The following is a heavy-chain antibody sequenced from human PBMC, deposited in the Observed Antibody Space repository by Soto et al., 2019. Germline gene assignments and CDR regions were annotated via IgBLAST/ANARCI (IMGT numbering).Heavy chain of an antibody. Sequence: PSETLSLTCAVSGGSFSGYYWSWIRQPPGKGLEWIGEINHSGSTNSNPSLKSRVTTSVDTSKYQFSLKLSSLTAADTAVYFCGRRSNSYIRGRRHEHAFDIWGQGTMVTVSS. J-gene: IGHJ3*02. V-gene: IGHV4-34*01. CDR1: GGSFSGYY. CDR2: INHSGST. CDR3: GRRSNSYIRGRRHEHAFDI. D-gene: IGHD3-10*02.